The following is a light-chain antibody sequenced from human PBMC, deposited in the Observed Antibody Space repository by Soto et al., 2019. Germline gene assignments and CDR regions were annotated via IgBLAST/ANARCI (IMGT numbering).Light chain of an antibody. J-gene: IGKJ1*01. CDR2: GAS. CDR1: QSVNTN. V-gene: IGKV3-15*01. Sequence: EIVMTQSPATLSVSPGERATLSCRASQSVNTNLAWYQQKPGQAPRLLIYGASTRATGIPARFSGSRSGTDFTLTISSLQSEDFAVYHCQQYNNWPVTFGQGTKVEIK. CDR3: QQYNNWPVT.